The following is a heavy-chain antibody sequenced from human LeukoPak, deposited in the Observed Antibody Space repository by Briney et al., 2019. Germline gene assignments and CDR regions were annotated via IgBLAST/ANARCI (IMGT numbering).Heavy chain of an antibody. D-gene: IGHD2-15*01. J-gene: IGHJ5*02. CDR3: AREAAGFDP. CDR1: GFTFSNYW. CDR2: IKPSGSEK. V-gene: IGHV3-7*01. Sequence: PGGSLRLSCEGSGFTFSNYWMTWVRQAPEKGLEWVANIKPSGSEKHYADSVEGRFTISRDNAKNSLYLQMNSLRAEDTAVYYCAREAAGFDPWGQGTLVTVSS.